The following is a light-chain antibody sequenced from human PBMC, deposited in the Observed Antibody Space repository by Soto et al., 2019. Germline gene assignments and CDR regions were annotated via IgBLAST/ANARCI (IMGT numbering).Light chain of an antibody. CDR3: QQYGSSPLT. J-gene: IGKJ4*01. V-gene: IGKV3-20*01. CDR1: QSISRY. Sequence: IMFLQAQSSLSLAPEHRTGLSRRASQSISRYLAWYQQKPGQGPRLLIYGASSRATGTPDRFSGSGSGTDFTLTISRLEHEDFAVYYCQQYGSSPLTFGGGTKVDI. CDR2: GAS.